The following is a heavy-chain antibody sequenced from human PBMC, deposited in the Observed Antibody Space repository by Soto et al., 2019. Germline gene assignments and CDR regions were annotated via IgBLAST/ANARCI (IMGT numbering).Heavy chain of an antibody. V-gene: IGHV3-30-3*01. J-gene: IGHJ3*02. D-gene: IGHD3-9*01. CDR2: ISYDGNNK. CDR1: GFTFSSYV. Sequence: GGSLRLSCAASGFTFSSYVMHWVRQAPGKGLEWVAHISYDGNNKYYADTVKGRFTISRDNFKNTLNLKMSSLRADDTAVYYCARDGNSMTSGTYYDILTGYPDAFDIWGQGTMVTVSS. CDR3: ARDGNSMTSGTYYDILTGYPDAFDI.